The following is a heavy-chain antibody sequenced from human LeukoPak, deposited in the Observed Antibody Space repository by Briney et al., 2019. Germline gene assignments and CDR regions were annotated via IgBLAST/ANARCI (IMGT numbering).Heavy chain of an antibody. J-gene: IGHJ4*02. CDR2: THYSGET. CDR3: ARQTTGSFQWTFDN. Sequence: TSETLSLTCTVSGFYIYTGGYYWGWIRRPPGKGLEWIGTTHYSGETFYNPTPKSRVTMSVDTSRNHFSLRLDSVTAADTAVYYCARQTTGSFQWTFDNWGLGTLVTVSS. V-gene: IGHV4-39*02. D-gene: IGHD1-26*01. CDR1: GFYIYTGGYY.